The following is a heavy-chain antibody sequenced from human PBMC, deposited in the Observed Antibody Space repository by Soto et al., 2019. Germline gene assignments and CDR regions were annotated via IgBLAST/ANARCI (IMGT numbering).Heavy chain of an antibody. CDR1: GYTFTSYG. D-gene: IGHD6-6*01. V-gene: IGHV1-18*01. J-gene: IGHJ4*02. Sequence: QVHLVQSGAEVKKPGASVKVSCKASGYTFTSYGITWVRQAPGQGLERMGWISAHNGNTDHAQKLQGRVIVTRDTSTSTAYMELRSLISDDTAAYYCARGRDGDYWGQGALVTVSS. CDR2: ISAHNGNT. CDR3: ARGRDGDY.